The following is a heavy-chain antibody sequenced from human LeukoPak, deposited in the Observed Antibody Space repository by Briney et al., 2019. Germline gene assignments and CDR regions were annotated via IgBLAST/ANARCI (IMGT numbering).Heavy chain of an antibody. V-gene: IGHV3-23*01. D-gene: IGHD3-22*01. CDR1: GFTFSSYA. Sequence: GGSLSLSCAASGFTFSSYAMIGVRQATGKGVEWVSAIRGSGCSTLYADSVKGRFTISRHYYKNTLYPQMNSLRGEDTTVYYCATEIAPSGGITYYYDSSGYYLVDYWGQGTLVTVSS. J-gene: IGHJ4*02. CDR3: ATEIAPSGGITYYYDSSGYYLVDY. CDR2: IRGSGCST.